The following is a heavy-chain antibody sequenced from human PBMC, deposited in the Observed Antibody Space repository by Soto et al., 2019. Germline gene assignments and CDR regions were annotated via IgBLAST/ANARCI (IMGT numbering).Heavy chain of an antibody. D-gene: IGHD2-15*01. CDR1: CGSVSSGSYY. V-gene: IGHV4-61*01. Sequence: SETLSLTCFVSCGSVSSGSYYWSWIRQPPGKGLEWIGYIYYSGSTNYNPSLKSRVTISVDTSKNQFSLKLSSVTAADTAVYYCASSDCSGGSCYSGRFDPWGKGTLVTVSS. CDR3: ASSDCSGGSCYSGRFDP. CDR2: IYYSGST. J-gene: IGHJ5*02.